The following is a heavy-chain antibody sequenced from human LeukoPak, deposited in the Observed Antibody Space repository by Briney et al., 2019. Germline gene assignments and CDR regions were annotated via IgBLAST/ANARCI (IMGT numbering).Heavy chain of an antibody. V-gene: IGHV4-39*01. CDR2: IYYSGST. CDR3: ARHYYYDSSGLDDAFDI. D-gene: IGHD3-22*01. CDR1: GGSISSSSYY. J-gene: IGHJ3*02. Sequence: SETLSLTCTVSGGSISSSSYYWGWIRQPPGKGLEWIGSIYYSGSTYYDPSLKSRVTISVDTSKNQFPLKLSSVTAADTAVYYCARHYYYDSSGLDDAFDIWGQGTMVTVSS.